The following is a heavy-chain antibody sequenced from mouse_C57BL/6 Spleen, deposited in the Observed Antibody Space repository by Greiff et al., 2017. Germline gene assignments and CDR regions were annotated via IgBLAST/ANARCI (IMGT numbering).Heavy chain of an antibody. CDR3: ARRGTTVVEGWFAD. CDR2: ILPGSGST. CDR1: GYTFTGYW. Sequence: QVQLQQSGAELMKPGASVKLSCKATGYTFTGYWIEWVKQRPGHGLEWIGEILPGSGSTNYNEKVKGKATFTADTSSNTAYMQLSRLTTEDSAIYCGARRGTTVVEGWFADWGQGTLVTVSA. V-gene: IGHV1-9*01. J-gene: IGHJ3*01. D-gene: IGHD1-1*01.